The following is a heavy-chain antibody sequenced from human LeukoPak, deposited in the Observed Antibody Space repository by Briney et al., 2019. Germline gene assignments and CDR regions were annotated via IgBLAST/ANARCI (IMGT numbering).Heavy chain of an antibody. CDR3: ARDPRSTVVTPSPYFDY. J-gene: IGHJ4*02. V-gene: IGHV3-48*01. Sequence: PGGSLRLSCAASGFTFSSYSMNWVRQAPGKGLEWVSYISSSSVTIYYADSVKGRFTISRDNAKNSLYLQMTSLRAEDTAVYYCARDPRSTVVTPSPYFDYWGQGTLVSVSS. D-gene: IGHD4-23*01. CDR2: ISSSSVTI. CDR1: GFTFSSYS.